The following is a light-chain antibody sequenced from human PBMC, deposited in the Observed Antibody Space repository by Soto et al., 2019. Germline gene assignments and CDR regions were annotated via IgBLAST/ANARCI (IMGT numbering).Light chain of an antibody. CDR1: SSDVGGYNY. V-gene: IGLV2-8*01. J-gene: IGLJ2*01. CDR3: TSYSGSSNNLV. Sequence: QSALTQPPSVSGSPGQSVTISCTGTSSDVGGYNYVSWYQQHPGKVPKLLIYEVSKRPSGVPDRFSGSKSGNTASLTVSGLQAEDEADFYCTSYSGSSNNLVFGGGTKLTVL. CDR2: EVS.